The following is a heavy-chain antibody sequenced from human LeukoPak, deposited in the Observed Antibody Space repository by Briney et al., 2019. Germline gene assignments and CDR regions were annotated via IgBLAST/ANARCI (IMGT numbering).Heavy chain of an antibody. Sequence: ASVKVSCKASGYTFTGYYMHWVRQAPGQGREWMGRINPNSGGTNYAQKFQGRVTMTRDTSISTAYMELSRLRSDDTAVNYCARIQLWFNDKPDYWGQGTLVTVSS. V-gene: IGHV1-2*06. CDR3: ARIQLWFNDKPDY. CDR2: INPNSGGT. CDR1: GYTFTGYY. J-gene: IGHJ4*02. D-gene: IGHD5-18*01.